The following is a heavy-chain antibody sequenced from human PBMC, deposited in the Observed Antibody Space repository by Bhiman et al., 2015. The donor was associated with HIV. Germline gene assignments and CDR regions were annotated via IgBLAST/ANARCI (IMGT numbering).Heavy chain of an antibody. CDR3: VRGLVAVVPSGTKYLREAFDI. CDR1: GFTVSSNY. J-gene: IGHJ3*02. Sequence: DVQLVESGGDLVQPGGSLRLSCAASGFTVSSNYMSWVRQAPGKGLEWVSVIYSGGSTYYADSVKGRFSISRDNSKNTLFLQMSSLRVEDTALYYCVRGLVAVVPSGTKYLREAFDIWGQGTMVAVSS. V-gene: IGHV3-66*01. D-gene: IGHD6-13*01. CDR2: IYSGGST.